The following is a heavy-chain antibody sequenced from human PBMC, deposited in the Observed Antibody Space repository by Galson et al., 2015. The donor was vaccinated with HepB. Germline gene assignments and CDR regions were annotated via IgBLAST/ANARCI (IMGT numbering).Heavy chain of an antibody. V-gene: IGHV3-23*01. CDR3: AKGNWGEYYYYYYGMDV. J-gene: IGHJ6*02. CDR1: GFTFSSYA. CDR2: ISGSGGST. Sequence: SLRLSCAASGFTFSSYAMSWVRQAPGKGLEWVSAISGSGGSTYYADSVKGRFTISRDNSKNTLYLQMNSLRAEDTAVYYCAKGNWGEYYYYYYGMDVWGQGTTVTVSS. D-gene: IGHD7-27*01.